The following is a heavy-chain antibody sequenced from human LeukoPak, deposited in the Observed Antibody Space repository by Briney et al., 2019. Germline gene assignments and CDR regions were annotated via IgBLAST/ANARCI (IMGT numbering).Heavy chain of an antibody. V-gene: IGHV3-20*04. CDR2: INGDGGSI. D-gene: IGHD3-9*01. CDR3: ARVPVDILTGYQDY. J-gene: IGHJ4*02. CDR1: GFIFDDYV. Sequence: GGSLRLSCAASGFIFDDYVMSWVRQAPGKRLEWVSSINGDGGSIGYADSVRGRFTISRDSAKNSLYLQMNSLRAEDTALYYCARVPVDILTGYQDYWGQGTLVTGSS.